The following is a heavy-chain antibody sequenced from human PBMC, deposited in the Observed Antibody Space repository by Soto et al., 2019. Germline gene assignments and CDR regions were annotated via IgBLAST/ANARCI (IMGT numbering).Heavy chain of an antibody. D-gene: IGHD2-2*02. V-gene: IGHV1-8*01. CDR2: MNPNSGNT. J-gene: IGHJ6*02. CDR1: GYTFTSYD. CDR3: ARPPAAIMGGEYYYYYYGMDV. Sequence: VASVKVSCKASGYTFTSYDITWVRQATGQGLEWMGWMNPNSGNTGYAQKFQGRVTMTRDTSISTAYMELSSLRSEDTAVYYCARPPAAIMGGEYYYYYYGMDVWGQGTTVTVSS.